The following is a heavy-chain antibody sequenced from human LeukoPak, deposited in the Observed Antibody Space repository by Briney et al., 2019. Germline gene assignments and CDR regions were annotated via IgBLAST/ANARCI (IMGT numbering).Heavy chain of an antibody. D-gene: IGHD3-16*01. CDR3: ARDLPHYYDDNGHPRDWFDP. CDR1: GYTFTSFG. V-gene: IGHV1-18*01. J-gene: IGHJ5*02. CDR2: ISGDNGNT. Sequence: ASVKVSCKASGYTFTSFGISWVRQAPGQGLEWMGWISGDNGNTNSPQRFQGRLTMTTDTSTSTACMELRSLRSDDTAVYYCARDLPHYYDDNGHPRDWFDPWGQGTLVTVSS.